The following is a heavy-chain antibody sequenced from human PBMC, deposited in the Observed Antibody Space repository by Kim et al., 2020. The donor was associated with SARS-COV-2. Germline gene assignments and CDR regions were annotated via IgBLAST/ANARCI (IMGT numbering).Heavy chain of an antibody. CDR1: GFTFRSYW. CDR3: ARDPAWGALDY. J-gene: IGHJ4*02. V-gene: IGHV3-7*01. CDR2: INQDGRQK. D-gene: IGHD3-16*01. Sequence: GGSLRLSCAASGFTFRSYWMAWIRQAPGKGLEWVANINQDGRQKNYVDSVKGRFIISRDNAENSLYLQVISLRAEDTAVYYCARDPAWGALDYWGQGTLVTVSS.